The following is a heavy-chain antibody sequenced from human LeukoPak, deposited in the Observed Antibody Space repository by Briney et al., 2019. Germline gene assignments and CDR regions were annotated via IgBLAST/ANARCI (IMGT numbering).Heavy chain of an antibody. V-gene: IGHV4-59*08. Sequence: SETLSLTCTVSGGSISSYYWSWIRQPPGKGLEWIGYIYYSGSTNYNPSLKSRVTISVDTSKDQFSLKLSSVTAADTAVYYCASLSSGSSSWYDIDYWGQGTLVTVSS. CDR2: IYYSGST. D-gene: IGHD6-13*01. CDR1: GGSISSYY. CDR3: ASLSSGSSSWYDIDY. J-gene: IGHJ4*02.